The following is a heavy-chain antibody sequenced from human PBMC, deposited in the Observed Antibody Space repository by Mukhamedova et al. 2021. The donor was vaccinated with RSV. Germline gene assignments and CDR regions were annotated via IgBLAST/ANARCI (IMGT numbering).Heavy chain of an antibody. J-gene: IGHJ4*02. Sequence: TSGSTNSNPSLKSRVTMSVDTSKNQFSLKLTSVTAADTAVYYCARGRNYYDSSGYYKALDYWGQGTLVSVSS. CDR2: TSGST. V-gene: IGHV4-4*07. CDR3: ARGRNYYDSSGYYKALDY. D-gene: IGHD3-22*01.